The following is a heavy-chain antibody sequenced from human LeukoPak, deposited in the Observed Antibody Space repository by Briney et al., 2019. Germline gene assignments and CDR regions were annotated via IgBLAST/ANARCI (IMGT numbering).Heavy chain of an antibody. J-gene: IGHJ3*01. CDR3: VRGGQGDGYSADEAFDF. CDR1: GDSVSSNTTA. Sequence: SQTLSLTCAISGDSVSSNTTACNWIRQSPSRGLEWLGRTYYRSKWYNDYAISVKSRITINPDTSKNHFSLQLNSVTAEDAAVYYCVRGGQGDGYSADEAFDFWGQGTVVTVSS. CDR2: TYYRSKWYN. V-gene: IGHV6-1*01. D-gene: IGHD5-24*01.